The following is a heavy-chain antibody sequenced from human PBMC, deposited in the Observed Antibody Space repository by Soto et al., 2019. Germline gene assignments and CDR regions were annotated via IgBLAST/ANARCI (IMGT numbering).Heavy chain of an antibody. CDR3: ARGRSSTSCYFPFDY. D-gene: IGHD2-2*01. J-gene: IGHJ4*02. CDR1: GGSFSGYY. V-gene: IGHV4-34*01. Sequence: QVQLQQWGAGLLKPSETLSLTCAVYGGSFSGYYWSWMRQPPGKGLEWIGEINHSGSTNYNPSLKSRVTISVDTSKNQFSLKLSSVTAADTAVYYCARGRSSTSCYFPFDYWGQGTLVTVSS. CDR2: INHSGST.